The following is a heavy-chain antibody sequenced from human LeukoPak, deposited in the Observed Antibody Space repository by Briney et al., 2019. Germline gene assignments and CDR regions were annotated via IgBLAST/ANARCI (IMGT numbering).Heavy chain of an antibody. J-gene: IGHJ4*02. CDR2: ISGDGGNT. CDR3: AKDIGWLHIIH. Sequence: GGPVRLSYCAWGFPQQDYVLQGLRQAAARGVDGVSLISGDGGNTYYAGSVKGRFTISRDNSKNSLYLQMNSLRTEDTALYYCAKDIGWLHIIHWGQGTLVTVSS. D-gene: IGHD5-24*01. V-gene: IGHV3-43*02. CDR1: GFPQQDYV.